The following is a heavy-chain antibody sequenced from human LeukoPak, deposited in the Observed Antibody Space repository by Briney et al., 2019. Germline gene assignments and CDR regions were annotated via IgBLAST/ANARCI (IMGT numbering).Heavy chain of an antibody. J-gene: IGHJ6*02. CDR2: INQDGSEK. V-gene: IGHV3-7*01. CDR1: GFTFSSYW. CDR3: AGFLTGIDDAPHYYYYYGMDV. D-gene: IGHD3-10*01. Sequence: GGSLRLSCAASGFTFSSYWMSWVRQAPGKGLEWVANINQDGSEKYYVDSVKGRFTISRDSAKNSLYLQMMSLRAEDTAVYFCAGFLTGIDDAPHYYYYYGMDVWGQGTTVTVSS.